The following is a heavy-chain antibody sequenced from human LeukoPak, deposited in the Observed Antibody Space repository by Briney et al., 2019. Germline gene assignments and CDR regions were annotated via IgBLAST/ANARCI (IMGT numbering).Heavy chain of an antibody. Sequence: ASVKVSCRASGYIVSSFTINWVRQAPGQGLEWVGWISTYNCKTTYAQNLQGRVTMTTDTSTSTAYMELRSLRSDDTAIYYCARADCGGDCYSFQYWGQGTLVTVSP. D-gene: IGHD2-21*02. V-gene: IGHV1-18*01. J-gene: IGHJ4*02. CDR1: GYIVSSFT. CDR3: ARADCGGDCYSFQY. CDR2: ISTYNCKT.